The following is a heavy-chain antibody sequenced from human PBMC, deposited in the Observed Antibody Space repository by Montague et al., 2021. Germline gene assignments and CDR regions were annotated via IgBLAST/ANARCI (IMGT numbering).Heavy chain of an antibody. CDR2: IFHSGST. CDR3: SRDREAAPFDY. D-gene: IGHD2-15*01. Sequence: SQTLSLTCTVSGYSISSGYYCGWIRQPPGKGLEWIGSIFHSGSTYYNPSLQSRVAISVDTSKNQFSLKLTSVTAADTALYYCSRDREAAPFDYWGQGTRVTVSA. CDR1: GYSISSGYY. V-gene: IGHV4-38-2*02. J-gene: IGHJ4*02.